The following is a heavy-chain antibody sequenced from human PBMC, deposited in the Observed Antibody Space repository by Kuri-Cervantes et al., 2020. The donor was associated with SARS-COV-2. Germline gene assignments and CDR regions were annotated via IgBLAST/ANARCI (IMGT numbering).Heavy chain of an antibody. V-gene: IGHV3-30*02. CDR3: AKGFTIFGVVIFPLSYYYGMDV. CDR1: GFTFSLYG. CDR2: IYYDGSNK. Sequence: GESLKISCEASGFTFSLYGMHWVRQAPGKGLEWVAVIYYDGSNKYYADSVKGRFTISRDNSKNTLYLQMNSLRAEDTAVYYCAKGFTIFGVVIFPLSYYYGMDVWGQGTTVTVSS. D-gene: IGHD3-3*01. J-gene: IGHJ6*02.